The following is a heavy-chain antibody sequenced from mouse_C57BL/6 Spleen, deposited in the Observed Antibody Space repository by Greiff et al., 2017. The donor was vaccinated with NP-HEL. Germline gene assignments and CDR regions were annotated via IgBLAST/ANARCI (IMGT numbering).Heavy chain of an antibody. CDR2: INYDGSST. V-gene: IGHV5-16*01. CDR1: GFTFSDYY. J-gene: IGHJ4*01. Sequence: EVKLVESEGGLVQPGSSMKLSCTASGFTFSDYYMAWVRQVPEKGLEWVANINYDGSSTYYLDSLKSRFIISRDNAKNILYLQMSSLKSEDTATYYCARDGPTHGENAMDYWGQGTSVTVSS. CDR3: ARDGPTHGENAMDY.